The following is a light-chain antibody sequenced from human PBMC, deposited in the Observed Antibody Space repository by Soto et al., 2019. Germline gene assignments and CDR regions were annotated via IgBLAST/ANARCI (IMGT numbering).Light chain of an antibody. J-gene: IGLJ2*01. V-gene: IGLV2-14*03. CDR3: MSYSSSTTHVD. CDR2: DVT. Sequence: QSALTQPASVSGYPGRSVTISCTGTSSDVGDFNYVSWYQHLPGRAPKLIIYDVTNRPSGISYRFSASKSGRTASLTISGLQAEDESDYYCMSYSSSTTHVDFGGGTKVTV. CDR1: SSDVGDFNY.